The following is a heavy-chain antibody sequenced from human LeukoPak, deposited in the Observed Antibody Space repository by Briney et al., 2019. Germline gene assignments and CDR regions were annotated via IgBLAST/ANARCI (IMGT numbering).Heavy chain of an antibody. CDR2: IIPHLDIV. J-gene: IGHJ4*02. CDR3: ATGGSHCNNNNCYSSYFFDL. CDR1: GGTFGNDA. D-gene: IGHD2/OR15-2a*01. V-gene: IGHV1-69*04. Sequence: ASVKVSCKTSGGTFGNDAVSWVRQAPGQGPEWMGRIIPHLDIVIYAEKFQGRLTITADTSTSTAYMELSSLRSEDTAVYYCATGGSHCNNNNCYSSYFFDLWGQGTLVTVSS.